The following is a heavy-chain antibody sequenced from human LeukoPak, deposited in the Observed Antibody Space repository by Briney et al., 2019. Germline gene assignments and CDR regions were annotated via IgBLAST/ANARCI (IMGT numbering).Heavy chain of an antibody. CDR1: RFTFSSYA. J-gene: IGHJ4*02. V-gene: IGHV3-30-3*01. D-gene: IGHD3-22*01. Sequence: PGGSLRLSCAASRFTFSSYAMHWVRQAPGKGLEWAAVISYDGSNKYYADSVKGRFTTSRDNSKNTLYLQMNSLRAEDTAVYYCARGNYDSSGYYYSAFDYWGQGTLVTVSS. CDR3: ARGNYDSSGYYYSAFDY. CDR2: ISYDGSNK.